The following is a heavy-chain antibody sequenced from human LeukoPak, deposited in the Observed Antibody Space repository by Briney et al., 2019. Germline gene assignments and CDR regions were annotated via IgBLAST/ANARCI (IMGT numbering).Heavy chain of an antibody. CDR1: GGSISSSSYY. D-gene: IGHD3-22*01. CDR3: ASGDSYYYDSSGYQEYNWFDP. Sequence: SETLSLTCTVSGGSISSSSYYWGWIRQPPGKGLEWIGSIYYSGSTYYNPSLKSRVTISVDTSKNQFSLKLSSVTAADTAVYYCASGDSYYYDSSGYQEYNWFDPWGQGTLVTVSS. V-gene: IGHV4-39*07. J-gene: IGHJ5*02. CDR2: IYYSGST.